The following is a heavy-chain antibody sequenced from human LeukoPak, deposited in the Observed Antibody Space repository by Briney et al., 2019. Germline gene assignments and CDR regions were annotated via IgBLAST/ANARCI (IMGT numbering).Heavy chain of an antibody. V-gene: IGHV3-48*04. CDR1: EFTFSMYS. CDR2: ISASSSTI. J-gene: IGHJ4*02. CDR3: ARVPETYYYDSSADY. D-gene: IGHD3-22*01. Sequence: PGGSLRLSCTASEFTFSMYSMNWVRQAPGKGLERISFISASSSTIYYADSVKGRFTISRDNAKNSLYLQMNSLRAEDTAVYYCARVPETYYYDSSADYWGQGTLVTVSS.